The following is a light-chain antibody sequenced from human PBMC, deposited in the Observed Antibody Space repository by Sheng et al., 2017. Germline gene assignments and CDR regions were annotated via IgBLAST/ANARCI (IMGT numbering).Light chain of an antibody. V-gene: IGLV3-1*01. Sequence: SYELTQSPSVSVSPGQTASITCSGDKLGDKYVCWYQQKAGQSPVLVIYEDTKRPSGIPERFYGSKSGNTATLTISGTQAMDEADYFCQAWDSSTAVVFGGGTKLTVL. CDR2: EDT. J-gene: IGLJ3*02. CDR3: QAWDSSTAVV. CDR1: KLGDKY.